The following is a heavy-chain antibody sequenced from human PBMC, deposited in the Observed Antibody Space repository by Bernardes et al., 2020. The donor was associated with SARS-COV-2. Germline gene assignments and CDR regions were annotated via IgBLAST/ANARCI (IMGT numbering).Heavy chain of an antibody. D-gene: IGHD3-22*01. CDR2: INHSGST. CDR3: AREVKDISMIVVVFTAYSSRFDP. V-gene: IGHV4-34*01. CDR1: GGSFSGYN. J-gene: IGHJ5*02. Sequence: ETLSLTCAVYGGSFSGYNWSWIRQSPGKGLEWIGEINHSGSTNYNPSLKSRVTKSVDTSKNQFSLKLSSVTAADTAVYYCAREVKDISMIVVVFTAYSSRFDPWGQGTLVTVSS.